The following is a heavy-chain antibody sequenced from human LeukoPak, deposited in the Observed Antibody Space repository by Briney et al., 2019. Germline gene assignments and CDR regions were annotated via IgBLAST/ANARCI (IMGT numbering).Heavy chain of an antibody. CDR1: GASFSGYY. D-gene: IGHD1-26*01. V-gene: IGHV4-34*01. CDR2: INHSGST. Sequence: SETLSLTCAVYGASFSGYYWSWIRQPPGKGLEWIGEINHSGSTNYNPSLKSRVNISVGTSKTQFSLKLTSVTAADTAVYYCATIRSRKWGFDYWGQGTLVTVSS. CDR3: ATIRSRKWGFDY. J-gene: IGHJ4*02.